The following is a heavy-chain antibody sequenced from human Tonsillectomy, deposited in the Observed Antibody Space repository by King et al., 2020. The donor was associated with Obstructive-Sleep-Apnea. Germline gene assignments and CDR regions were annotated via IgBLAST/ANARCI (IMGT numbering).Heavy chain of an antibody. V-gene: IGHV4-39*07. CDR1: GGSISSSSYY. CDR3: ARDRSYCTNGVCYRGFDP. CDR2: IYYSGST. Sequence: QLQESGPGLVKPPETLSLTCTVSGGSISSSSYYWGWIRQPPGKGLEWIGSIYYSGSTYYNPSLKSRVTISVDTSKNQFSLKLSSVTAADTAVYYCARDRSYCTNGVCYRGFDPWGQGTLVTVSS. J-gene: IGHJ5*02. D-gene: IGHD2-8*01.